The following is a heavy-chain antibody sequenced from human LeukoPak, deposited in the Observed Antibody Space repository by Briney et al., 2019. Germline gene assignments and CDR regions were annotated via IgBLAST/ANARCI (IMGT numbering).Heavy chain of an antibody. CDR3: ARITPCTNGVCPDYHDAFDI. J-gene: IGHJ3*02. Sequence: PSETLSLTCAVSGGSISSGGYSWSWIRQPPGKGLEWIGYIYHSGSTYYNPSLKSRVTISVDRSKNQFSLKLSSVTAADTAVYYCARITPCTNGVCPDYHDAFDIWGQGTMVTVSS. CDR1: GGSISSGGYS. CDR2: IYHSGST. V-gene: IGHV4-30-2*01. D-gene: IGHD2-8*01.